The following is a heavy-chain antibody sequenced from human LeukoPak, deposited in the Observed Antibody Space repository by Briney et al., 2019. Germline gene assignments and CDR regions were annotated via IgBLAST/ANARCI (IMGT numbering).Heavy chain of an antibody. V-gene: IGHV3-7*05. CDR1: GFTFSNHW. D-gene: IGHD1-1*01. Sequence: GGSLRLSCAASGFTFSNHWMAWVRQAPGRELEWVANIKQDGSDKNYVNSVKGRFTLSRDNAKNSLSLQMNSLRAEDTALYYCVRHGNWNFDYWGQGTLVTVSS. CDR3: VRHGNWNFDY. CDR2: IKQDGSDK. J-gene: IGHJ4*02.